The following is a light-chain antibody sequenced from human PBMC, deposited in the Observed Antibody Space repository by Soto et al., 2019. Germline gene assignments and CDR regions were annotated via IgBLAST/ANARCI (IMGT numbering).Light chain of an antibody. V-gene: IGKV1-5*03. CDR3: QQYATSPLT. CDR2: KAS. Sequence: DIQMTQSPSTLSASVGDTVTITCRASQTIGTWLAWYQQKPAKAPKLLIYKASTLESGVPSRFSGSGSGTDFTLTISRLGPEDFALYYCQQYATSPLTFGGGTKVDIK. J-gene: IGKJ4*01. CDR1: QTIGTW.